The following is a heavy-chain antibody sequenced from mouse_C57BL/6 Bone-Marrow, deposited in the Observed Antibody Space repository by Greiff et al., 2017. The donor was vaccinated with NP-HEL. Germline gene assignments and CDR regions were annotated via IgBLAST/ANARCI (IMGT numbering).Heavy chain of an antibody. V-gene: IGHV5-4*01. CDR3: AREDY. Sequence: EVKLMESGGGLVKPGGSLKLSCAASGFTFSSYAMSWVRQTPEKRLEWVATISAGGSYTYYPDNVKGRFTISRDNAKNNLYLQMSHLKSEDTAMYYCAREDYWGQGTTLTVSS. CDR1: GFTFSSYA. J-gene: IGHJ2*01. CDR2: ISAGGSYT.